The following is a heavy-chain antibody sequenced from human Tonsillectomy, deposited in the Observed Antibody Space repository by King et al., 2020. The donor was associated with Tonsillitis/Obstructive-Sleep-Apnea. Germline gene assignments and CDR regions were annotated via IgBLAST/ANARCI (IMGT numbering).Heavy chain of an antibody. CDR2: IKSKTDGGTT. CDR3: TTHYNPSTIYDFWSCYYWVIV. J-gene: IGHJ6*02. V-gene: IGHV3-15*07. D-gene: IGHD3-3*01. Sequence: VQLVQSGGGLVKPGGSLRLSCAASGFTFSNAWMNWVRQAPGKGLEWVGRIKSKTDGGTTDYAAPVKGRFTISRDDSKNTLYLQMNSLKTEDTAVYYCTTHYNPSTIYDFWSCYYWVIVWGQGTTVTVSS. CDR1: GFTFSNAW.